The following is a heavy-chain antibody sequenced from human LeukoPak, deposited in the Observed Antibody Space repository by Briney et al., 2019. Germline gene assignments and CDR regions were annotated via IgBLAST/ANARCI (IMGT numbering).Heavy chain of an antibody. V-gene: IGHV3-21*05. CDR3: ARVSANYFDY. D-gene: IGHD2-8*01. Sequence: GGSLRLSCAASGFSFSTYAMSWVRQAPGKGLEGLEWVAYISSSGNSIHYAVSVKGRFTISRDNAKESLYLQINSLRAEDTAVYYCARVSANYFDYWGEGALVTVSS. CDR2: ISSSGNSI. CDR1: GFSFSTYA. J-gene: IGHJ4*02.